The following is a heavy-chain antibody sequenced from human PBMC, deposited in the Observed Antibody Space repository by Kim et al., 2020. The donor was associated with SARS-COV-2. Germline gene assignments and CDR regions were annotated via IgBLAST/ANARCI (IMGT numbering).Heavy chain of an antibody. J-gene: IGHJ4*02. D-gene: IGHD2-21*02. CDR3: TRHESSPWPGGNSGTSDY. Sequence: GGSLRLSCAASGFTFSGSAMHWVRQASGKGLEWVGRIRSKANSYATAYAASVKGRFTISRDDSKNTAYLQMNSLKTEDTAVYYCTRHESSPWPGGNSGTSDYWGQGTLVTVSS. CDR1: GFTFSGSA. V-gene: IGHV3-73*01. CDR2: IRSKANSYAT.